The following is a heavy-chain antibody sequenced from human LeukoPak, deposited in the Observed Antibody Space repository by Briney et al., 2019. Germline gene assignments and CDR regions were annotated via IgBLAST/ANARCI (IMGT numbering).Heavy chain of an antibody. CDR3: ARTIVGATRHDY. V-gene: IGHV1-2*06. Sequence: ASVKVSCKASEYTFTGYYMHWVRQAPGQGLEWMGRINPNSGGTNYAQKFQGRVTMTRDTSISTAYMELSRLRSDDTAVYYCARTIVGATRHDYWGQGTLVTVSS. CDR1: EYTFTGYY. J-gene: IGHJ4*02. D-gene: IGHD1-26*01. CDR2: INPNSGGT.